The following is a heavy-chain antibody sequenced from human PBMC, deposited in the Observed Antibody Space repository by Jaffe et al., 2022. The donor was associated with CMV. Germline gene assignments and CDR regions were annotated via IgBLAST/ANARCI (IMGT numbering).Heavy chain of an antibody. CDR3: ARRVIIGTPWGFDY. V-gene: IGHV4-39*01. Sequence: QLQLQESGPGLVKPSETLSLTCTVSGGSISSSSYYWGWIRQPPGKGLEWIGSIYYSGSTYYNPSLKSRVTISVDTSKNQFSLKLSSVTAADTAVYYCARRVIIGTPWGFDYWGQGTLVTVSS. CDR1: GGSISSSSYY. CDR2: IYYSGST. J-gene: IGHJ4*02. D-gene: IGHD7-27*01.